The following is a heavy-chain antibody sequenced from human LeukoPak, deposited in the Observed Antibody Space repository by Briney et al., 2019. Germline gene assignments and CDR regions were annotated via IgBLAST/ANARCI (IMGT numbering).Heavy chain of an antibody. D-gene: IGHD6-19*01. CDR3: AKGLESSGWFIFDY. V-gene: IGHV3-23*01. CDR2: ISGSGGST. J-gene: IGHJ4*02. CDR1: GFTFSSYA. Sequence: GGSLRLSCAASGFTFSSYAMSWVRQAPGKGLEWVSTISGSGGSTYYADSVKGRFTISRDNSKNTLYLQMSGLRAEDTAIYYCAKGLESSGWFIFDYWGQGTLVTVSS.